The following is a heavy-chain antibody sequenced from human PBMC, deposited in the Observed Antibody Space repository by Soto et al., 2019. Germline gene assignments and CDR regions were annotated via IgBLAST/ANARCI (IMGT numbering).Heavy chain of an antibody. V-gene: IGHV1-3*05. CDR1: GYTFTSFT. J-gene: IGHJ4*02. D-gene: IGHD3-16*01. CDR2: INAVNANT. CDR3: YRDDYVLGGDY. Sequence: QVQLVQSGAEEKKPGASVKLSCKACGYTFTSFTMHWVRQAPGQRLEWMGRINAVNANTKYSQKFQDRVTITRNTSARTVYMELSSLRSEDTAVYYYYRDDYVLGGDYWGQGTLFTVSS.